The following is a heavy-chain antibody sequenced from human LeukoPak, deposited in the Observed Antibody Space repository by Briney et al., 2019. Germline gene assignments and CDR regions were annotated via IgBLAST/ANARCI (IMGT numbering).Heavy chain of an antibody. V-gene: IGHV3-23*01. CDR3: ARSLGGGYCSSTSCLFDY. CDR1: GFTFSSSA. CDR2: ISNNGGYT. J-gene: IGHJ4*02. Sequence: GGSLRLSCAASGFTFSSSAMSWVRQAPGKGLEWVSAISNNGGYTYYADSVQGRFTISRDNSKSTLCLQMNSLRAEDTAVYYCARSLGGGYCSSTSCLFDYWGQGTLVTVSS. D-gene: IGHD2-2*01.